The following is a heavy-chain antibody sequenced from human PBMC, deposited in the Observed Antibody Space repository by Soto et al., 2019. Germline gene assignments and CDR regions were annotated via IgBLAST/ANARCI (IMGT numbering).Heavy chain of an antibody. CDR1: GFPFSSSW. CDR3: ARAPSGYDYFSGY. D-gene: IGHD5-12*01. CDR2: IKQDGSEK. Sequence: PGGSLRLSCAASGFPFSSSWMSWVRQAPGKGPEWVASIKQDGSEKYYADSVKGRFTISRDNAKNSLYLQMNSLRAEDTAVYYCARAPSGYDYFSGYWGQGTLVTVSS. V-gene: IGHV3-7*01. J-gene: IGHJ4*02.